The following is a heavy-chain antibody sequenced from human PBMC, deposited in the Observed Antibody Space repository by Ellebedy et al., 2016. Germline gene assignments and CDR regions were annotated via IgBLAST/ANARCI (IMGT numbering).Heavy chain of an antibody. J-gene: IGHJ4*02. CDR2: IRGGGDVT. D-gene: IGHD2-2*01. CDR3: VRLNVEVPIYYFDH. V-gene: IGHV3-21*06. CDR1: GFTFGSLS. Sequence: GGSLRLXCAASGFTFGSLSMTWVRQPPGKGLEWVSSIRGGGDVTEYLDSVKGRFTISRDTARHSLDLQINSLRDEDTAFYYGVRLNVEVPIYYFDHWGQGTLVTVSA.